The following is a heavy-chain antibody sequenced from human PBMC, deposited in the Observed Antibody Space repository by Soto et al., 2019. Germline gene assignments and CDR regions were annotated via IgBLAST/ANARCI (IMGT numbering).Heavy chain of an antibody. D-gene: IGHD1-1*01. J-gene: IGHJ4*02. CDR1: GYTFTSYD. Sequence: ASVKVSCKASGYTFTSYDIYWVLQATGQGLEWMGWVNPNTGNSGYAQKFQGRVTMTSDTSISTAHMELSSLRSEDTAVYYCARRAETNGWNGFGADKYYFDFWGQGTLVTVSS. CDR3: ARRAETNGWNGFGADKYYFDF. V-gene: IGHV1-8*01. CDR2: VNPNTGNS.